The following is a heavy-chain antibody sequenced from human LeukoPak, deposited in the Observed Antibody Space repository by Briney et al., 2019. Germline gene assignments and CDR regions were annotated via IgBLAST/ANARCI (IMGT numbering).Heavy chain of an antibody. CDR3: VRDRRQWELRGDFDC. V-gene: IGHV4-4*07. CDR2: VYTSGST. Sequence: SETLSLTCTVSGGSISSYYWSWIRQPAGKGLEWIGRVYTSGSTNYNPSLKSRVTVSVDTPKNQFSLKLSSVTAADTAVYYCVRDRRQWELRGDFDCWGQGTLVTVSS. J-gene: IGHJ4*02. D-gene: IGHD1-26*01. CDR1: GGSISSYY.